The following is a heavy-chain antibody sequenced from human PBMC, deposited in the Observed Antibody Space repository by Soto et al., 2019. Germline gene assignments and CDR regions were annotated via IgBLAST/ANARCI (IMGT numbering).Heavy chain of an antibody. Sequence: PWGSLRLSCVASGFIFSNCWMHWVRQAPGMGQVCVSHINSDGSSTTYADSVKGRFTISRDNAKNTLYLQMNSLRAEDTAVYYCVRAIGHYGMDVWGRGTTVTVSS. J-gene: IGHJ6*02. CDR2: INSDGSST. CDR1: GFIFSNCW. V-gene: IGHV3-74*01. CDR3: VRAIGHYGMDV. D-gene: IGHD3-22*01.